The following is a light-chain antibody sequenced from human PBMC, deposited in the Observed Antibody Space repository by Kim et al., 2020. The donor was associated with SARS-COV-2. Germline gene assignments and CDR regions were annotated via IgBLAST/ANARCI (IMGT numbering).Light chain of an antibody. CDR2: DVS. CDR1: SSDVGGYNY. J-gene: IGLJ2*01. Sequence: QSVTISCTGTSSDVGGYNYVSWYQQHPGKAPKFMIYDVSKRPSGVPDRFSGSKSGNTASLTISGLQAEDEADYYCCSYAGRYTSVVFGGGTQLTVL. V-gene: IGLV2-11*01. CDR3: CSYAGRYTSVV.